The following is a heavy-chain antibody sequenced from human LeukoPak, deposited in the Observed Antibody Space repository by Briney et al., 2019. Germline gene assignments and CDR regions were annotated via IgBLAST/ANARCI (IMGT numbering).Heavy chain of an antibody. CDR1: EFTFSNYA. CDR3: TRSRGWWSLDY. J-gene: IGHJ4*02. V-gene: IGHV4-4*02. Sequence: PGGSLRLSCAASEFTFSNYAVSWVRQPPGKGLDWIGEISHAGGTKYNPSLKNRVTISKDDSKNQFSLKLNSVTAADTAAYYCTRSRGWWSLDYWGQGALVTVSS. CDR2: ISHAGGT. D-gene: IGHD2-8*02.